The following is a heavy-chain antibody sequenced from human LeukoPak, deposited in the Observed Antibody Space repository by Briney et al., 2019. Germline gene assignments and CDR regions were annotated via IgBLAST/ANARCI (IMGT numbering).Heavy chain of an antibody. J-gene: IGHJ5*02. CDR3: ARGKTSQNIVTRKTYNWFDP. CDR1: GFTFSSYN. V-gene: IGHV3-21*01. D-gene: IGHD2/OR15-2a*01. CDR2: ISSSSDYV. Sequence: GGSLRLSCAASGFTFSSYNMNWVRQAPGKGLEWVSSISSSSDYVYYADSVKGRFTISRDNAKNSLYLQMKSLRAEDTAVYYCARGKTSQNIVTRKTYNWFDPWGQGTLVTVSS.